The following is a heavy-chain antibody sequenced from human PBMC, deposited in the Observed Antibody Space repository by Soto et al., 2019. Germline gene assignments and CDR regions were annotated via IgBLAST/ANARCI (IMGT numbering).Heavy chain of an antibody. CDR1: GFTFSSYW. CDR3: ARDPRYFDWLLLKYYFDY. CDR2: IKQDGSEK. Sequence: GGSLRLSCAASGFTFSSYWMSWVRQAPGKGLEWVANIKQDGSEKYYVDSVKGRFTISRDNAKNSLYLQMNSLRAEDTAVYYCARDPRYFDWLLLKYYFDYWGQGTLVTVS. J-gene: IGHJ4*02. V-gene: IGHV3-7*01. D-gene: IGHD3-9*01.